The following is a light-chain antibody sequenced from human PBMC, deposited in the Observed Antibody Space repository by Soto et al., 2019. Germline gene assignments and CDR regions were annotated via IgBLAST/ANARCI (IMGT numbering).Light chain of an antibody. J-gene: IGLJ3*02. CDR3: AAWDDSPSGSWV. CDR2: GNS. Sequence: QSVLTQPPSASGTPGQRVTISCSGSTSNIASNYVYWYQQVPGTAPKLLIYGNSHRPSGVPDRFSGSKSGTSASLAISGLRSEDEADYYCAAWDDSPSGSWVFCGGTKLTVL. CDR1: TSNIASNY. V-gene: IGLV1-47*02.